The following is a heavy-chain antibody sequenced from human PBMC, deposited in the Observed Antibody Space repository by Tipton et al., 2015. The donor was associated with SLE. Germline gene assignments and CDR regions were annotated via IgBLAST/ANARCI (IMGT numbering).Heavy chain of an antibody. CDR1: GGSIRSSSYY. CDR2: IYYSGST. D-gene: IGHD3-10*01. CDR3: ARLEVTMVQGVIISYGMDV. Sequence: TLSLTCTVSGGSIRSSSYYWGWIRQPPGKGLEWIGSIYYSGSTYYKPSLKSRVTISVDTSKNQFSLKLTSVTAADTAVYYCARLEVTMVQGVIISYGMDVWGQGTTVTVSS. J-gene: IGHJ6*02. V-gene: IGHV4-39*07.